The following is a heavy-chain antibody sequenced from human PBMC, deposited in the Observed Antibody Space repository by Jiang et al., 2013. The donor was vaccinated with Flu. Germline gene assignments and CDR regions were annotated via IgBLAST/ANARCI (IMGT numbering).Heavy chain of an antibody. V-gene: IGHV4-30-2*01. CDR1: GGSIIGGGFS. CDR3: AVDGSGHYGLDV. D-gene: IGHD3-10*01. Sequence: GLVKPSQTLSLTCAVSGGSIIGGGFSWSWIRQAPGKGLEWIGNIYHSVRPHYNPSLKSRVTISVDRSKNQFFLKLSSVTAADTAVYYCAVDGSGHYGLDVWGQGTTVTVSS. CDR2: IYHSVRP. J-gene: IGHJ6*02.